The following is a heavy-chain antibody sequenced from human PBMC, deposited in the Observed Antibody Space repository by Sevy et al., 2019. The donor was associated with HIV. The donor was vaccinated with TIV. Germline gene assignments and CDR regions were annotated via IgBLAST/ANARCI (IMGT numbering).Heavy chain of an antibody. CDR1: EFMFSTYA. Sequence: GGSLRLSCAASEFMFSTYAMHWVRQAPGKGLEWVAVISYDGGRHYYADSVKGRFTISRDNSKNTLFLHMNSLRLEDSAFAYCARDAGYSTDWYPSDYWGQGTQVTVSS. J-gene: IGHJ4*02. V-gene: IGHV3-30-3*01. D-gene: IGHD6-19*01. CDR3: ARDAGYSTDWYPSDY. CDR2: ISYDGGRH.